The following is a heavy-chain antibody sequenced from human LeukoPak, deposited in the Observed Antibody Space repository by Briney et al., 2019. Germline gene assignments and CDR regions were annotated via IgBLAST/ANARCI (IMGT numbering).Heavy chain of an antibody. Sequence: SETLSLTCPVSGGFLRRYYWSWIRRPRGKGLAGMGYIYYRGSTNYNLSLHSRVTIQVDTSKNQFSLKLSSVTAADTAVYYCAREPLGDYGANSAFDYWGQGTLVTVSS. CDR3: AREPLGDYGANSAFDY. V-gene: IGHV4-59*01. D-gene: IGHD4-23*01. CDR1: GGFLRRYY. J-gene: IGHJ4*02. CDR2: IYYRGST.